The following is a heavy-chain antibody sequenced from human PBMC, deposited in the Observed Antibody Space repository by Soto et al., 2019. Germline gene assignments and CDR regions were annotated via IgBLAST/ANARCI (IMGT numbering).Heavy chain of an antibody. CDR2: IYYSGSS. CDR1: GGSISSNGYY. CDR3: ARDKITGLFDY. Sequence: SETLSLTCTVSGGSISSNGYYWGWIRQPPGKGLEWIGSIYYSGSSYYNPSLKSRVTISVDPAKNQFSLKLSSVTAADTAVYYCARDKITGLFDYWGQGPLVTVSS. D-gene: IGHD2-8*02. J-gene: IGHJ4*02. V-gene: IGHV4-39*02.